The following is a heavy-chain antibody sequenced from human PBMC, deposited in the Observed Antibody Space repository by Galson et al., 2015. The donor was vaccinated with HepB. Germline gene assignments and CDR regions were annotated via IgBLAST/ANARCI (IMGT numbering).Heavy chain of an antibody. V-gene: IGHV1-3*01. Sequence: SVKVSCKASGYTFTSYAMHWVRQAPGQRLEWMGWINAGNGNTKYSQKFQGRVTITRDTSASTAYMELSSLRSEDTAVYYCATDSSGWRDYFDYWGQGTLVTVSS. CDR2: INAGNGNT. CDR1: GYTFTSYA. CDR3: ATDSSGWRDYFDY. J-gene: IGHJ4*02. D-gene: IGHD6-19*01.